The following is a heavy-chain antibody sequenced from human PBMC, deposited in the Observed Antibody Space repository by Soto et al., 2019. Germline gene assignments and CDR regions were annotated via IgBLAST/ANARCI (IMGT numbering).Heavy chain of an antibody. CDR1: GGSISSYY. J-gene: IGHJ4*02. Sequence: TLSLTCTVSGGSISSYYWSWIRQPPGKGLEWIGYIYYSGSTNYNPSLKSRVTMSVDTSKNQFSLKLSSVTAADTAVYYCARDNPISSLDYWGQGTLVTVSS. CDR2: IYYSGST. V-gene: IGHV4-59*01. CDR3: ARDNPISSLDY.